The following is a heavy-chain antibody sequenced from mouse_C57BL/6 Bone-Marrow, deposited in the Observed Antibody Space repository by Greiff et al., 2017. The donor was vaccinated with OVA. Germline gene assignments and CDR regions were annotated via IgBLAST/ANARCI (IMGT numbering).Heavy chain of an antibody. CDR3: AREGVCEYDWFAY. CDR1: GYTFTSYW. V-gene: IGHV1-53*01. Sequence: QVQLQQPGTELVKPGASVKLSCKASGYTFTSYWMHWVKQRPGQGLEWIGNINTSNGGTNYNEKFKRKATLTVDKSYSTAYMQISSLTSEDSAVYYGAREGVCEYDWFAYGGQGTRVTVSA. CDR2: INTSNGGT. D-gene: IGHD2-4*01. J-gene: IGHJ3*01.